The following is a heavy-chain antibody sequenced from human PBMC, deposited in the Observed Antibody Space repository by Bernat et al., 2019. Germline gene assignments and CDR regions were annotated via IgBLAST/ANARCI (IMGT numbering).Heavy chain of an antibody. CDR2: IYSGGSA. V-gene: IGHV3-66*01. D-gene: IGHD4-17*01. J-gene: IGHJ3*02. Sequence: VQLVEAGGGLVQPGGSLRLSCAASGFTVSSNYMSWVRQAPGKGLEWVSVIYSGGSAYYADSVRGRFTISRDHSKTTLFLQMNSLRAEDTAVYYCAGRGTTVTTSDAFDIWGQGTMVTVSS. CDR1: GFTVSSNY. CDR3: AGRGTTVTTSDAFDI.